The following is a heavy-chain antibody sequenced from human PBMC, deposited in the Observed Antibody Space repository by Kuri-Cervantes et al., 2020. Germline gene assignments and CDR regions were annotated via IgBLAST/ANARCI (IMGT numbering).Heavy chain of an antibody. CDR3: ARSDWFDP. CDR1: GFTSSSYA. V-gene: IGHV3-30-3*01. CDR2: ISYDGSNK. Sequence: LSLTCAASGFTSSSYAMHWVRQAPGKGLEWAAVISYDGSNKYYADSVKGRFTISRDNSKNTLYLQMNSLRAEDTAVYYCARSDWFDPWGQGTLVTVSS. J-gene: IGHJ5*02.